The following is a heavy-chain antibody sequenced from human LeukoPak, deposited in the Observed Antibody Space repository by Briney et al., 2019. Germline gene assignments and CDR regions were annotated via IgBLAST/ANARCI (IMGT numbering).Heavy chain of an antibody. CDR3: ARHLAYCGGDCYYFDY. CDR1: GYTFTSYY. Sequence: RASVKVSCKASGYTFTSYYMHWVRQAPGQGLEWMGIINPSGGSTSYAQKFQGRVTMTRDTSTSTVYMELSSLRSEDTAVYYCARHLAYCGGDCYYFDYWGQGTLVTVSS. D-gene: IGHD2-21*02. V-gene: IGHV1-46*03. CDR2: INPSGGST. J-gene: IGHJ4*02.